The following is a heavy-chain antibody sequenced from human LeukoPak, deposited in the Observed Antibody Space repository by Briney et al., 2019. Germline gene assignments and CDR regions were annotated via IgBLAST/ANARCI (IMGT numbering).Heavy chain of an antibody. V-gene: IGHV3-48*04. CDR3: ASTYDFWSGSSTN. Sequence: GGSLRLSCAASGFTFSSYSMNWVRQAPGKGLEWVSYISSSSSTIYYADSVKGRFTISRDNAKNSLYLQMNSLRAEDTAVYYCASTYDFWSGSSTNWGQGTLVTVSS. D-gene: IGHD3-3*01. CDR2: ISSSSSTI. CDR1: GFTFSSYS. J-gene: IGHJ4*02.